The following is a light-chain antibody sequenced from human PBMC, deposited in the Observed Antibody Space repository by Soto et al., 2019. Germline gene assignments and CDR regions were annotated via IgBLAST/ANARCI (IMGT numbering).Light chain of an antibody. Sequence: QSVLTQPPSASGSPGQSVTISCTGSNNDIGGYTYVSWYQQLRGKAPKLIIYEVNKRPSAIPDRFSGSKSGNTPSLTVSRLQPEDEAEYFCRSYSRRINYEFGTGTKVTVL. J-gene: IGLJ1*01. V-gene: IGLV2-8*01. CDR2: EVN. CDR3: RSYSRRINYE. CDR1: NNDIGGYTY.